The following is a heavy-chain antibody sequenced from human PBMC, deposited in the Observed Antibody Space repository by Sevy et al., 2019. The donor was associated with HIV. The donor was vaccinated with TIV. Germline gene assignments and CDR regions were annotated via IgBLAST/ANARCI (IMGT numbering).Heavy chain of an antibody. CDR2: ISAYNGNT. CDR3: VGSHCSGGSCYSVY. CDR1: GYTFTSYG. Sequence: ASVKASCKASGYTFTSYGISWVRQAPGQGLEWMGWISAYNGNTNYAQKLQGRVTMTTDTSTSTAYMELRSLRSDDTAVYYCVGSHCSGGSCYSVYWGQGTLVTVSS. J-gene: IGHJ4*02. D-gene: IGHD2-15*01. V-gene: IGHV1-18*04.